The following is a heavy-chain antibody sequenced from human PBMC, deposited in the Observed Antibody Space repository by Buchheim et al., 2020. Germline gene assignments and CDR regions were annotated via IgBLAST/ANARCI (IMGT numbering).Heavy chain of an antibody. Sequence: VKLVESGGGLIQAGGSLRLSCAASGFTLSSYEMYWVRQAPGKGLEWISYISSSGPRIYYADSVKGRFPISRDSAKNSLSLQMNSLKFEDTAVYFCARDEGERFSVRALDPWGQGTL. J-gene: IGHJ5*02. D-gene: IGHD3-3*01. V-gene: IGHV3-48*03. CDR2: ISSSGPRI. CDR1: GFTLSSYE. CDR3: ARDEGERFSVRALDP.